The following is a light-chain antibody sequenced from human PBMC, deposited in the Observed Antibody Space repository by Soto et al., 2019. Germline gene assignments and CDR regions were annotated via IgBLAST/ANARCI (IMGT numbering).Light chain of an antibody. CDR2: SAS. J-gene: IGKJ1*01. CDR3: EQSYNTPRT. Sequence: DIQMTQSPPSLSASVGDRVTITCRASQNISSHLNWYHQKAGKAPNLLIYSASSLQNVVPSRFSGSGSGTDFTLTITSLQHEDFVTYYCEQSYNTPRTFGQGTKVEIK. CDR1: QNISSH. V-gene: IGKV1-39*01.